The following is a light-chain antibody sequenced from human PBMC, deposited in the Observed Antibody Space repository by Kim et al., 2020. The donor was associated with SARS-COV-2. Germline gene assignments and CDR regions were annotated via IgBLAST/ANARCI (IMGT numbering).Light chain of an antibody. CDR1: QSANGD. CDR2: DVS. Sequence: EVVLTQSPATLSLSPGERATLSCRASQSANGDFAWYQQKPGQAPSLLIYDVSKRATGIPARFSGSGSGTDFTLTISSLEPEDFAVYYCQQRGNWPPSITFGQGTRLEIK. V-gene: IGKV3-11*01. CDR3: QQRGNWPPSIT. J-gene: IGKJ5*01.